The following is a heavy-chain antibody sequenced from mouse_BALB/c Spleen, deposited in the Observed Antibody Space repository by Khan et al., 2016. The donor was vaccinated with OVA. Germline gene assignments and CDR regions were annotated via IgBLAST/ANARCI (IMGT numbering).Heavy chain of an antibody. CDR3: ARFEGYHWYFDV. D-gene: IGHD2-3*01. J-gene: IGHJ1*01. V-gene: IGHV9-2-1*01. CDR1: GYTFTDYS. CDR2: LNTENGDP. Sequence: QIQLVQSGPELKKPGETVKISCKASGYTFTDYSIHWVKQAPGKGLKWMGWLNTENGDPTYADEFKGRFAFSLETSARTASLEINNLKNEDTAIYFCARFEGYHWYFDVWGAGTTVTVSS.